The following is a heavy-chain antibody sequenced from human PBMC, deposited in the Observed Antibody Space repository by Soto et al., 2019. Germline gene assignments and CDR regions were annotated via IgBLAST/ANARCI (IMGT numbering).Heavy chain of an antibody. Sequence: GGSLRLSCAASGFTFSTYAMQWVRQAPGKGLEWVAIITYDGSNKYYADSVKGRFTISRDSSENTLYLQMNSLRAEDSAVYYCARARAEYRSAWLFGLWGQGTLVTVSS. V-gene: IGHV3-30-3*01. CDR3: ARARAEYRSAWLFGL. J-gene: IGHJ4*02. CDR1: GFTFSTYA. CDR2: ITYDGSNK. D-gene: IGHD6-19*01.